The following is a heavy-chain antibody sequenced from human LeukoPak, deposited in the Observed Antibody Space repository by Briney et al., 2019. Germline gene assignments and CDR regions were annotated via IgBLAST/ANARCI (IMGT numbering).Heavy chain of an antibody. CDR2: TYYRSKWYN. J-gene: IGHJ4*02. Sequence: SQTLSLTCAISGDSVSSNSATWNWIRQSPSRGLEWLGRTYYRSKWYNDYAVSVKSRITINPDTSKNQFSLQLNSVTPEDTAVYYCAREEERNYGDSYYFDYWGQGTLVTVSS. CDR3: AREEERNYGDSYYFDY. V-gene: IGHV6-1*01. D-gene: IGHD4-17*01. CDR1: GDSVSSNSAT.